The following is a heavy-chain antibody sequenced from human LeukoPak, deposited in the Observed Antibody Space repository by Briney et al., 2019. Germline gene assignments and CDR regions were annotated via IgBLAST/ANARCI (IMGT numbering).Heavy chain of an antibody. D-gene: IGHD3-16*02. CDR2: ISAYNGST. Sequence: RASVKVSCKASGYTFTSYGISWVRQAPGQGLEWMGWISAYNGSTNYAQKLQGRVTMTTDTSTSTAYMELRSLRSDDTAVYYCARDLGDYVWGSYRQFDYWGQGTLVTVSS. J-gene: IGHJ4*02. V-gene: IGHV1-18*01. CDR1: GYTFTSYG. CDR3: ARDLGDYVWGSYRQFDY.